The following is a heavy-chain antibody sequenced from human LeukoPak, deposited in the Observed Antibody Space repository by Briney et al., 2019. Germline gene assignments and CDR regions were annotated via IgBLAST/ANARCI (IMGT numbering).Heavy chain of an antibody. Sequence: GASVKVSCKASGYTFTSYYMHWVRQAPGQGLEWMGWMNPNSGNTGYAQKFQGRVTMTRNTSISTAYMELSSLRSEDTAVYYCARAYYPYGSGSYYPWGQGTLVTVSS. V-gene: IGHV1-8*02. CDR3: ARAYYPYGSGSYYP. D-gene: IGHD3-10*01. CDR2: MNPNSGNT. CDR1: GYTFTSYY. J-gene: IGHJ5*02.